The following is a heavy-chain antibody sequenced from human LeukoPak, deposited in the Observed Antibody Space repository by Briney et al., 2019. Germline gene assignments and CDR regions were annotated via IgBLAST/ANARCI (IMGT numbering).Heavy chain of an antibody. CDR1: GFTFDDYA. CDR2: ISWNSGSI. CDR3: VLGYCSSTSCYTDYDY. J-gene: IGHJ4*02. V-gene: IGHV3-9*01. Sequence: GGSLRLSYAASGFTFDDYAMHWVRQAPGKGLEWVSGISWNSGSIGYADSVKGRFTISRDNAKNSLYLQMNSLRAEDTALYYCVLGYCSSTSCYTDYDYWGQGTLVTVSS. D-gene: IGHD2-2*02.